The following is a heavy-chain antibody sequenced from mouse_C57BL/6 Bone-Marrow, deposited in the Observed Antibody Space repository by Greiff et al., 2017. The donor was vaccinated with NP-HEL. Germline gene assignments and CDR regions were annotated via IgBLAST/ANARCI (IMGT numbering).Heavy chain of an antibody. Sequence: QVQLQQPGAELVKPGASVKMSCKASGYTFTSYWITWVKQRPGQGLEWIGDIYPGSGSTNYNEKFKSKATLTVDTSSSTAYMQLSSLTSEDSAVYYCGTSYYGLWYFDVWGTGTTVTVSS. J-gene: IGHJ1*03. D-gene: IGHD1-1*01. CDR1: GYTFTSYW. CDR3: GTSYYGLWYFDV. V-gene: IGHV1-55*01. CDR2: IYPGSGST.